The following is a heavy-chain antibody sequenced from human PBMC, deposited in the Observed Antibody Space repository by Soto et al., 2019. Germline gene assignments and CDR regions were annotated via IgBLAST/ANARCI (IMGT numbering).Heavy chain of an antibody. CDR3: TTDSSGYYFYYYYYGMDV. CDR2: IKSKTDGGTT. Sequence: EVQLVESGGGLVKPGGSLRLSCAASGFTFSNAWMNWVHQAPGKGLEWVGRIKSKTDGGTTDYAAPVKGRFTISRDDSNNTLYLQMNSLKTEDTAVYYCTTDSSGYYFYYYYYGMDVWGKGTTVTVSS. V-gene: IGHV3-15*07. CDR1: GFTFSNAW. J-gene: IGHJ6*04. D-gene: IGHD3-22*01.